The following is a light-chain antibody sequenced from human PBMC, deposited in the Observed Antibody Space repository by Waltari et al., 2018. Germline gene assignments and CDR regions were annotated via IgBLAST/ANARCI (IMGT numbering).Light chain of an antibody. CDR2: DTS. V-gene: IGKV3-15*01. CDR1: QSVHSH. Sequence: EIVMTQSPVTLSVSPGERATLSCRASQSVHSHLALYQQKPGQAPRLLIYDTSTRATGVPARFSGSGSGTEFTLTISSLQSEDFALYYCQQYNHWPSYTFGQGTRLEI. J-gene: IGKJ2*01. CDR3: QQYNHWPSYT.